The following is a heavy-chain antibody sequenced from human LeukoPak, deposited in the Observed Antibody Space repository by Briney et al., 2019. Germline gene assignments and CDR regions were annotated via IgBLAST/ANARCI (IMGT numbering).Heavy chain of an antibody. D-gene: IGHD1-7*01. CDR1: GYSFITYW. Sequence: GEPLKISCKGSGYSFITYWIGWVRQMPGKGLEWMGIISPGDSDIRYSPSFQGQVTISADKSISTAYLQWSSLKASDTAMYYCARHAPTGTTSRVDYWGQGTLVTVSS. V-gene: IGHV5-51*01. CDR3: ARHAPTGTTSRVDY. CDR2: ISPGDSDI. J-gene: IGHJ4*02.